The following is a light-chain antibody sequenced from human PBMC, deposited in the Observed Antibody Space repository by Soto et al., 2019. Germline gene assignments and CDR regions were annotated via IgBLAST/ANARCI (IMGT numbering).Light chain of an antibody. Sequence: DLVMTQSPLSLPVTPGEPASISCRSSQSLLVSSGFNYLDWYLQKPGQSPQLLIYLGSYRASGVPDRFSGSGSGTEFTLKISRVEADDVGVYYCMQALQSPATFGPGTKVDIK. V-gene: IGKV2-28*01. CDR1: QSLLVSSGFNY. CDR3: MQALQSPAT. CDR2: LGS. J-gene: IGKJ3*01.